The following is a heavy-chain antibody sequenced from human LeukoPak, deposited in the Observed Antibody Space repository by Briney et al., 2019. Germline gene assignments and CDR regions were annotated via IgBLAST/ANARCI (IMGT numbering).Heavy chain of an antibody. V-gene: IGHV3-15*01. J-gene: IGHJ4*02. CDR3: TTGRDY. CDR2: IKSKTDGGTT. CDR1: GFTFSHAW. Sequence: GGSLRPSCAASGFTFSHAWMSWVRQAPGKGLEWVGLIKSKTDGGTTYLAAPVKGRFSISRDDSKTTLSLLMNSLKTEDTAMYYCTTGRDYWGQGTLVTVSS.